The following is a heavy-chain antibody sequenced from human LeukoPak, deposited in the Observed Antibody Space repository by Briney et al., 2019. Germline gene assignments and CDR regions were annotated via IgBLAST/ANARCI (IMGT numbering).Heavy chain of an antibody. D-gene: IGHD3-10*01. CDR3: AKKGEYSWFDP. CDR2: VYYGGST. V-gene: IGHV4-59*08. CDR1: GGSISTDY. Sequence: SETLSLTCTVSGGSISTDYWTWIRQPPGKVLEWVGYVYYGGSTNYNPSLKSRVTISVDTSKNQFSLKLSSVTAADTAIYYCAKKGEYSWFDPWGQGTRVIVSS. J-gene: IGHJ5*02.